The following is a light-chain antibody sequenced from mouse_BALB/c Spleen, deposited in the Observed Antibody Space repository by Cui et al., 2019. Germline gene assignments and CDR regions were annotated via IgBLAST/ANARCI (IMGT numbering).Light chain of an antibody. CDR3: LQYDEFPWT. Sequence: DIKMTQSPSSMYASLGERVTIPCKASQDINSYLSWFQQKPGKSPKTLIYRANRLVDGVPSRFSGSGSGQDYSLTISSLEYEDMGIYYCLQYDEFPWTFGGGTKLEIK. CDR1: QDINSY. CDR2: RAN. V-gene: IGKV14-111*01. J-gene: IGKJ1*01.